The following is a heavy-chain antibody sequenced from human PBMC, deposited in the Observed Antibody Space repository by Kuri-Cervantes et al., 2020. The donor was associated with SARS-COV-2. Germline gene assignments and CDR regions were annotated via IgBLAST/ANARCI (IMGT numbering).Heavy chain of an antibody. V-gene: IGHV3-30*02. CDR2: IWYGGSNK. Sequence: GESLKISCAASGFTFSNAWMSWVRRAPGKGLEWVAVIWYGGSNKYYADSVKGRFTISRDNSKNTLYLQMNSLRAEDTAVYYCAKEAVRGDGFFDYWGQGTLVTVSS. D-gene: IGHD5-24*01. CDR3: AKEAVRGDGFFDY. J-gene: IGHJ4*02. CDR1: GFTFSNAW.